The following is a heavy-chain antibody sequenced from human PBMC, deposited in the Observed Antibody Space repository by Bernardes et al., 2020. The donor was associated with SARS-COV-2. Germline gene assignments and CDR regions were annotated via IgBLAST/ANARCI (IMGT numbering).Heavy chain of an antibody. CDR1: GFTFSSYW. CDR3: VRGPSDGHGRFEY. CDR2: INSDGRTT. Sequence: GGSLRLSCAASGFTFSSYWMHWVRQGPGKGLVWLSRINSDGRTTTYADSVKGRFTISRDNGKNTLYLQMNSLRVEDTAVYYCVRGPSDGHGRFEYWGQGALVTVSS. J-gene: IGHJ4*02. V-gene: IGHV3-74*01.